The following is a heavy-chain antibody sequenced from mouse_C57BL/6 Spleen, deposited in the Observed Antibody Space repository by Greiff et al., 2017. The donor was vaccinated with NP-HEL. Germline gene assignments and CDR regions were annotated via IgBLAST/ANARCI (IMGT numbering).Heavy chain of an antibody. Sequence: QVQLQQPGAELVRPGSSVKLSCKASGYTFTSYWMHWVKQRPIQGLEWIGNIDPSDSETHYNQKFKDKATVTVDKSSSTAYMQLSSLTSEDSAVYYCASFDYDVGFAYWGQGTLVTVSA. CDR2: IDPSDSET. CDR1: GYTFTSYW. J-gene: IGHJ3*01. V-gene: IGHV1-52*01. D-gene: IGHD2-4*01. CDR3: ASFDYDVGFAY.